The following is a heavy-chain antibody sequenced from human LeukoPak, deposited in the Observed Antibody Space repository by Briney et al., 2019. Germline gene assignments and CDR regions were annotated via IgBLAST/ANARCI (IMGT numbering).Heavy chain of an antibody. CDR3: ASGYCSNATCYRGAY. CDR2: ISGDGSST. Sequence: QPGGSLRLSCASSRFTFDDYGMHWVRQVPGEGLECVSLISGDGSSTYYADSVKGRFTISRDNSKNSLYLQMNSLRVEDTAVYYCASGYCSNATCYRGAYWGQGTLVTVSS. CDR1: RFTFDDYG. V-gene: IGHV3-43*02. J-gene: IGHJ4*02. D-gene: IGHD2-2*03.